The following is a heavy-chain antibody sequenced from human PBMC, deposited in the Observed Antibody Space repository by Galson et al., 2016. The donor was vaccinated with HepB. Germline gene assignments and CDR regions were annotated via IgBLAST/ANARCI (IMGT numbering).Heavy chain of an antibody. CDR2: ISSSSSDI. J-gene: IGHJ4*02. D-gene: IGHD3-22*01. V-gene: IGHV3-21*01. CDR3: ARKFGNSGYADY. Sequence: SLRLSCAASGFTFSYYSMNWVRQAPGKGLEGVSSISSSSSDIYYADSAKGRFTISRDNSKNTLYLEMNSLRAEDTAVYYCARKFGNSGYADYWGQGTLVTVSS. CDR1: GFTFSYYS.